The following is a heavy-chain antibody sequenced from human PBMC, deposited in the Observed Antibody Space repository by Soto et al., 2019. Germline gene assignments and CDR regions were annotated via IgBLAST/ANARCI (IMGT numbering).Heavy chain of an antibody. CDR1: GFAFSGSA. CDR2: IRSKASNYAT. CDR3: TRPGLSEDWERYFSL. J-gene: IGHJ2*01. Sequence: PGGSLRLSCAASGFAFSGSAMHWVRQASGKGLEWVGRIRSKASNYATAYAASVKGRFTISRDDSKNAAFLQMNSLKTEDTAVYFCTRPGLSEDWERYFSLWGRGTLVTVSS. V-gene: IGHV3-73*01. D-gene: IGHD1-26*01.